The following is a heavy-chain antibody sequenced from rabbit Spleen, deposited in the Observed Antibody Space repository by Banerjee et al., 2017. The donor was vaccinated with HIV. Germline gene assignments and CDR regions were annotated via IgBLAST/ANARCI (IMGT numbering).Heavy chain of an antibody. CDR2: IYTGNAKT. D-gene: IGHD1-1*01. CDR1: GVSFSISSY. V-gene: IGHV1S40*01. CDR3: ARDNGSGDYIDVYFDL. J-gene: IGHJ4*01. Sequence: QSLEESGGDLVKPGASLALTCTASGVSFSISSYMCWVRQAPGKGLEWIGCIYTGNAKTYYASWAKGRFTISKSSSTTVTLQMTSLTAADTATYFCARDNGSGDYIDVYFDLWGPGTLVTVS.